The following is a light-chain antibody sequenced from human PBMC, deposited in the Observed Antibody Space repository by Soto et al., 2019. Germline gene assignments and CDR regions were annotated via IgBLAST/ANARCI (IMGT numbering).Light chain of an antibody. CDR2: DVS. Sequence: QSVLTQPASVSWSPGQSITISRTGTSRDFGGYNYVSWYQQHPGKAPKLMIYDVSNRPSGVSNRFSGSKSGNTASLTISGLQAEDEADYYCSSYTSSSTPFVFGTGTKVTVL. CDR3: SSYTSSSTPFV. CDR1: SRDFGGYNY. V-gene: IGLV2-14*01. J-gene: IGLJ1*01.